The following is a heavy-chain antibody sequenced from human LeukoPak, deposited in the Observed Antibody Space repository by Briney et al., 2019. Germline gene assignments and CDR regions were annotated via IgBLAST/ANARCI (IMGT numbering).Heavy chain of an antibody. CDR2: IYYSGST. CDR3: ARVGSGNFDY. Sequence: SETLSLTCTVSGGSISTYYWTWIRQPPGKGLEWLGYIYYSGSTNYNPSLKSRVTMSVDTSKNQFSLKLSSVTTADTAVYYCARVGSGNFDYWGQGTLVTVSS. CDR1: GGSISTYY. J-gene: IGHJ4*02. V-gene: IGHV4-59*01. D-gene: IGHD3-10*01.